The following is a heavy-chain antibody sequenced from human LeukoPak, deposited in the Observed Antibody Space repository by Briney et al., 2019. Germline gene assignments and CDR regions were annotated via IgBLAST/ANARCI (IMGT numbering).Heavy chain of an antibody. CDR3: ARGYDYGDPTDY. V-gene: IGHV1-2*06. J-gene: IGHJ4*02. CDR1: GYTFTGYY. CDR2: INPNSGGT. Sequence: GASVKVSCKASGYTFTGYYMHWVRQAPGQGLEWMGRINPNSGGTNYAQEFQGRVTMTRETSTSTAYMELSRLRSDDTAVYYCARGYDYGDPTDYWGQGTLVTVSS. D-gene: IGHD4/OR15-4a*01.